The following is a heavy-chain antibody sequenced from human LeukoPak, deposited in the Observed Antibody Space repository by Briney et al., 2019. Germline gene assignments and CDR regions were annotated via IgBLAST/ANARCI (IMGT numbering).Heavy chain of an antibody. CDR1: GYTFTGYY. Sequence: GASVKVSCKASGYTFTGYYMHWVRQAPGQGLEWMGWINPNSGGTNYAQKFQGRVTMTGDTSISTAYMGLSRLRPDDTAVYYCATLAQAYCGGDCYPNAFDIWGQGTMVTVSS. D-gene: IGHD2-21*02. CDR3: ATLAQAYCGGDCYPNAFDI. V-gene: IGHV1-2*02. J-gene: IGHJ3*02. CDR2: INPNSGGT.